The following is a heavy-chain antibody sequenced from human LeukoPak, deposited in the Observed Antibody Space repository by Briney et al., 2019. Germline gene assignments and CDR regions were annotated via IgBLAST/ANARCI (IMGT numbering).Heavy chain of an antibody. Sequence: GGSLRLSCAASGFSFNTYEMNWVRQAPGKGLEWVSYISSSGSAIHYADSVKGRFTISRDNVQSSLYLQMNSLRAEDTAIYYCAREGVVRWNDAFDIWGQGTKVTVSS. V-gene: IGHV3-48*03. CDR2: ISSSGSAI. J-gene: IGHJ3*02. CDR1: GFSFNTYE. D-gene: IGHD2-2*01. CDR3: AREGVVRWNDAFDI.